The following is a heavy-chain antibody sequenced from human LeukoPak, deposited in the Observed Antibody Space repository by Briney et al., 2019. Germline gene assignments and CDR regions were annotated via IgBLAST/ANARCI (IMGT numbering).Heavy chain of an antibody. CDR2: ISSSSSTI. CDR3: ARAAITESGY. J-gene: IGHJ4*02. V-gene: IGHV3-48*01. CDR1: GFTFSSYS. Sequence: AGGSLRLSCAASGFTFSSYSMNWVRQAPGKGLEWLSYISSSSSTIYYADSVKVRFLISRDNAKNSLYLQLNSLRAEDTAVYYCARAAITESGYWGQGTLVTVSS. D-gene: IGHD3-10*01.